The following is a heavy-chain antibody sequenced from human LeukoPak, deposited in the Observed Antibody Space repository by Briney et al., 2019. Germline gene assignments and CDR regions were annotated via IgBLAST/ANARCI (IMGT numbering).Heavy chain of an antibody. V-gene: IGHV6-1*01. CDR1: GDSVSSNSAA. CDR3: ARGALGYCSGGSCSR. J-gene: IGHJ4*02. D-gene: IGHD2-15*01. Sequence: SQTLSLTCAISGDSVSSNSAAWNWIRQSPSRGLEWLGRTYYRSKWYNDYAVSVKSRITINPDTSKNQFSLKLSSVTAADTAVYYCARGALGYCSGGSCSRWGQGTLVTVSS. CDR2: TYYRSKWYN.